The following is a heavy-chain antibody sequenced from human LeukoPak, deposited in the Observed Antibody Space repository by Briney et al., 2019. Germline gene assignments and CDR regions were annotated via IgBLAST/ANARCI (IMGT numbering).Heavy chain of an antibody. J-gene: IGHJ3*02. V-gene: IGHV4-59*01. Sequence: PSETLSLTCTVSGGSISSYYWSWIRQPPGKGLEWIGYIYYSGSTNYNPSLKSRVTISVDTSKNQFSLKLSSVTAADTAVYYCARTIRVWAFDIWGQGTMVTVSS. CDR1: GGSISSYY. CDR2: IYYSGST. D-gene: IGHD2-21*01. CDR3: ARTIRVWAFDI.